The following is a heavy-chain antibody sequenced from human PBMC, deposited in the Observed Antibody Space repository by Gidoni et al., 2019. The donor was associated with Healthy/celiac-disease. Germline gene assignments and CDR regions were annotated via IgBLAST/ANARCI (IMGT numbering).Heavy chain of an antibody. CDR1: GFTFSSYA. Sequence: EVQLVESGGGLVQPGGSLRLSCAASGFTFSSYAMSWVRQAPGKGLGWVSAISGSGGSTYYADSVKGRFTISRDNSKNTLYLQMNSLRAEDTAVYYCAGLLDFDDYYGMDVWGQGTTVTVSS. CDR3: AGLLDFDDYYGMDV. V-gene: IGHV3-23*04. CDR2: ISGSGGST. J-gene: IGHJ6*02. D-gene: IGHD3-9*01.